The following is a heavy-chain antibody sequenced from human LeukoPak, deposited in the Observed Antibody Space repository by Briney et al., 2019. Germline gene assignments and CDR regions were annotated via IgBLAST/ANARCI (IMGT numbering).Heavy chain of an antibody. Sequence: EESLKISCKGSGYSFTSYWIGWVRQMPGERLEWMRIIYPGDSDTRYSPSFQGQVTISADKSISTAYLQWSSLKASDTAMYYCARLGVRVGATDPHFDCWGQGTLVTVSS. CDR1: GYSFTSYW. D-gene: IGHD1-26*01. CDR2: IYPGDSDT. CDR3: ARLGVRVGATDPHFDC. J-gene: IGHJ4*02. V-gene: IGHV5-51*01.